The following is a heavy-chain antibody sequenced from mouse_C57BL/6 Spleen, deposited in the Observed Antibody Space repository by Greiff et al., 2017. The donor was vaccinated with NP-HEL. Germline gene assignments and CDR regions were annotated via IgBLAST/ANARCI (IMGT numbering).Heavy chain of an antibody. V-gene: IGHV1-15*01. CDR1: GYTFTDYE. CDR3: TRSVYYGSSYYFDY. D-gene: IGHD1-1*01. CDR2: IDPETGGT. J-gene: IGHJ2*01. Sequence: VQLHQSGAELVRPGASVTLSCKASGYTFTDYEMHWVKQTPVHGLEWIGAIDPETGGTAYNQKFKGKAILTADKSSSTAYMELRSLTSEDSAVYYCTRSVYYGSSYYFDYWGQGTTLTVSS.